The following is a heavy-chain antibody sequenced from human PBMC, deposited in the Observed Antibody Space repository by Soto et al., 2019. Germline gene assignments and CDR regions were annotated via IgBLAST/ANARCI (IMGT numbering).Heavy chain of an antibody. Sequence: GGSVRLSCEASGLIVNNNFMNWVRQAPGRGLEWVSVINPEGRTYYADSVKDRFTISRDTSKNTLYPQMNSLRVEDTAVYYFARDTPGPLSSHPWGQATQVTVSS. CDR3: ARDTPGPLSSHP. CDR2: INPEGRT. CDR1: GLIVNNNF. J-gene: IGHJ5*02. V-gene: IGHV3-66*01. D-gene: IGHD6-6*01.